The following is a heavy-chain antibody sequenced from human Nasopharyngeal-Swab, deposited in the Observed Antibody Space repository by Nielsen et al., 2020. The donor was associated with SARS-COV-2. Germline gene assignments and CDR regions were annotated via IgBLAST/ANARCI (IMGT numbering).Heavy chain of an antibody. Sequence: WVRQAPGQRLEWMGWINAGNGNTKYSQKFQGRVTITRDTSASTAYMELSSLRSEDTAVCYCARELGYCSSTSCYPNDAFDIWGQGTMVTVSS. CDR3: ARELGYCSSTSCYPNDAFDI. J-gene: IGHJ3*02. D-gene: IGHD2-2*01. V-gene: IGHV1-3*01. CDR2: INAGNGNT.